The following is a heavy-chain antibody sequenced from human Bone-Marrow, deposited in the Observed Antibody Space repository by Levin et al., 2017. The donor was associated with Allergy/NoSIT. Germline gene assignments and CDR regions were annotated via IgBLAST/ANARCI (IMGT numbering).Heavy chain of an antibody. Sequence: LSLTCAASGFRFANHAMTWVRHAPWKGLEWVSTIRPNSERTYFADSVKGRFTVSRDDSVNMMSLQMSSLRADDAAVYYCAREQGARGWYTVDFWGQGALVTVSS. D-gene: IGHD6-19*01. V-gene: IGHV3-23*01. J-gene: IGHJ4*02. CDR2: IRPNSERT. CDR3: AREQGARGWYTVDF. CDR1: GFRFANHA.